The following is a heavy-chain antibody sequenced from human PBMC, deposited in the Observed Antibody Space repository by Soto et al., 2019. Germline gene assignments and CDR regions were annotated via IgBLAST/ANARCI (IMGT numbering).Heavy chain of an antibody. CDR2: IYYSGST. Sequence: TSETLSLTCTVSGGSISSGGYYWSWIRQHPGKGLEWIGYIYYSGSTYYNPSLKSRVTISVDTSKNQFSLKLSSVTAADTAVYYCARDWRGYSYGYYYYGMDVWGQGTTVTVSS. D-gene: IGHD5-18*01. CDR3: ARDWRGYSYGYYYYGMDV. CDR1: GGSISSGGYY. V-gene: IGHV4-31*03. J-gene: IGHJ6*02.